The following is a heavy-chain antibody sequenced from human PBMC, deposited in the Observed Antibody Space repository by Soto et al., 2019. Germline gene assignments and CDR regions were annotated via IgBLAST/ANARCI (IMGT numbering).Heavy chain of an antibody. D-gene: IGHD3-10*01. CDR2: IYYSGSA. CDR3: ARRPLVRGIIPYYFDS. V-gene: IGHV4-39*01. J-gene: IGHJ4*02. CDR1: GCSINNRSFY. Sequence: SETLSLTCTVSGCSINNRSFYWGWVRQPPGKRLEWIGSIYYSGSAYYNPSLKSRLTISVDTSKNQFSLNLSSVTAADTAVYFCARRPLVRGIIPYYFDSWGQGTLVTVS.